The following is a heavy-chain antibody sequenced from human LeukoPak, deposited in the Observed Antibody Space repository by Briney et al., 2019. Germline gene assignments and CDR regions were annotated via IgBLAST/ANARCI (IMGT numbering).Heavy chain of an antibody. D-gene: IGHD5-24*01. Sequence: SETLSLTCTVSGGSISSSSYYWGWIRQPPGKGLEWIGSIYYSGSTYYNPSLKSRVTISVDTSKNQFSLKLSSVTAADTAAYYCARYEGSSPTINWFDLWGQGTLVTVSS. V-gene: IGHV4-39*01. CDR2: IYYSGST. J-gene: IGHJ5*02. CDR1: GGSISSSSYY. CDR3: ARYEGSSPTINWFDL.